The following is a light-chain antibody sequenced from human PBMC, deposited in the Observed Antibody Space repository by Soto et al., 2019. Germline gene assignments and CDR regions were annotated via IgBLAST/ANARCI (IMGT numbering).Light chain of an antibody. CDR3: QKYYSAPET. V-gene: IGKV1-27*01. Sequence: DIQMTQSPSSLSASVGDRVTITCRASQGISSYLAWYQQKPGKVPKVLIYAASTLHSGVPSRFCGSGSGTEFTLTISNVQPVDVATYYCQKYYSAPETFGQGTKVEIK. CDR2: AAS. CDR1: QGISSY. J-gene: IGKJ1*01.